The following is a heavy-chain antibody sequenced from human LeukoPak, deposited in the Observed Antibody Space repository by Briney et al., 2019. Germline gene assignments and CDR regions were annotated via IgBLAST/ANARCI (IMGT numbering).Heavy chain of an antibody. D-gene: IGHD2-21*02. V-gene: IGHV4-38-2*02. CDR3: ARRPLTHVAFDV. CDR2: IYHSGST. J-gene: IGHJ3*01. CDR1: GYSISSGYY. Sequence: SETLSLTCTVSGYSISSGYYWGWIRQPPGKGLEWIGSIYHSGSTYYNPSLKSRVTISVDTSKNQFSLKLSSVTAADTAVFFCARRPLTHVAFDVWGQGTVVTVSS.